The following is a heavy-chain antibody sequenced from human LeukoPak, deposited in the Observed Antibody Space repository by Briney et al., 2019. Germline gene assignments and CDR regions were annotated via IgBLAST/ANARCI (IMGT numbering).Heavy chain of an antibody. D-gene: IGHD4-17*01. V-gene: IGHV4-4*07. J-gene: IGHJ3*01. CDR3: AREKTDDYGDYVAFDV. CDR2: VYTSGST. Sequence: PSETLSLTCTVSNDSISSYYWSWIRQPAGRGLEWIGRVYTSGSTNYHPSLKSRVTISVDMSKSQFSLRLNSVTAADAAVYYCAREKTDDYGDYVAFDVWGHGTLVTVSS. CDR1: NDSISSYY.